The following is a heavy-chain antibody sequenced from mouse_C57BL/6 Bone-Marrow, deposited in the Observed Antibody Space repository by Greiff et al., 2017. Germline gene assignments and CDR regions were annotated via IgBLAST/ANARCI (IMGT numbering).Heavy chain of an antibody. CDR1: GFNIKDDY. CDR2: IDPENGDT. V-gene: IGHV14-4*01. CDR3: TTPGRLDY. Sequence: EVKLQESGAELVRPGASVKLSCTASGFNIKDDYMHWVKQRPEQGLEWIGWIDPENGDTEYASKFQGKATITADTSSNTAYLQLSSLTSEDTAVYYCTTPGRLDYWGQGTTLTVSS. D-gene: IGHD1-1*01. J-gene: IGHJ2*01.